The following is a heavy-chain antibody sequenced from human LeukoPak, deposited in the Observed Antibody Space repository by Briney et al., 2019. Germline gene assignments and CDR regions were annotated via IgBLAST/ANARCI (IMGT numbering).Heavy chain of an antibody. Sequence: PGGSLRLSCAASGITFSNYEMNWVRQAPGKGLEWVSYINPGGSNRFYAGSVGGRFAIYRDDAKKSVYLQMNSLRAEDTAVYYCAREDCSSTSCYDPSVSDYWGQGTLVTVPS. CDR2: INPGGSNR. V-gene: IGHV3-48*03. CDR1: GITFSNYE. D-gene: IGHD2-2*01. CDR3: AREDCSSTSCYDPSVSDY. J-gene: IGHJ4*02.